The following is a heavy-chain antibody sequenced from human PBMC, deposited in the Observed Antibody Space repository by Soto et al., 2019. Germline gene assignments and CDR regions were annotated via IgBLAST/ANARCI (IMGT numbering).Heavy chain of an antibody. CDR1: GFSLGDYG. Sequence: GGSLRLSCVASGFSLGDYGMSWVRQAPGKGLEWVANINEDGSEQYYGDSVKGRFTISRDNTKNSLYLEMSSLRAEDTAVYYCARILYTFHMWGQGTVVTVSS. CDR2: INEDGSEQ. CDR3: ARILYTFHM. V-gene: IGHV3-7*01. J-gene: IGHJ3*02.